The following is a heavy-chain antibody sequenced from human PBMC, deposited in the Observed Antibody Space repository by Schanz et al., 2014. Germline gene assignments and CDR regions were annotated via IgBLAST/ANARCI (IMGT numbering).Heavy chain of an antibody. CDR3: ARGGSNREFYTVMDV. CDR1: GVDLSGNA. V-gene: IGHV3-13*01. CDR2: IGILGDT. Sequence: VQLVESGGDLVQPGGSLRLSCAGSGVDLSGNALHWVRHAPGKGLEWVSSIGILGDTYYGDSVKGRFTIARDSLHTNDVIGGVTAVYYCARGGSNREFYTVMDVWGRGTTVTVS. D-gene: IGHD3-10*01. J-gene: IGHJ6*02.